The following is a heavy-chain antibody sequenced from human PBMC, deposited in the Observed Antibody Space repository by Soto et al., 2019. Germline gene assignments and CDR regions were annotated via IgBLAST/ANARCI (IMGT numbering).Heavy chain of an antibody. V-gene: IGHV1-18*04. CDR3: ARGRQKNVYTSIRT. CDR1: TETLNNYG. CDR2: ISTYNGNTNT. J-gene: IGHJ5*02. Sequence: ASVKVSCKASTETLNNYGIAWVRQAPGQGLEWMGWISTYNGNTNTYHKKRFQGRFSMTSASASNTAYMELRSLTPDDKAVHYCARGRQKNVYTSIRTWSQGTLATTSS. D-gene: IGHD1-1*01.